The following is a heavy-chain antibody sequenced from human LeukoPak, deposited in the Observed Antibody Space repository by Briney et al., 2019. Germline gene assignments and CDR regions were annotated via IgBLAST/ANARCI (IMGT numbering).Heavy chain of an antibody. CDR1: GFSFSSYW. Sequence: GGSLRLSCAASGFSFSSYWMHWVRQAPGKGLVWVSRFKSDGSSTSYADSVKGRFTISRDNAKNTLYLQMNSLRAEDTAVYYCTRSDWFDPWGQGTLVTVSS. J-gene: IGHJ5*02. V-gene: IGHV3-74*01. CDR3: TRSDWFDP. CDR2: FKSDGSST.